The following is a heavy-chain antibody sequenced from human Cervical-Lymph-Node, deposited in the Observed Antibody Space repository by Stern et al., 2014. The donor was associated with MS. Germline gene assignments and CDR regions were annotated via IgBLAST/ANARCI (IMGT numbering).Heavy chain of an antibody. J-gene: IGHJ4*02. CDR1: GGSISSTSYY. V-gene: IGHV4-39*01. CDR2: IYYSGPP. D-gene: IGHD6-13*01. Sequence: QLQLQESGPGLVKPSETLSLTCTVSGGSISSTSYYWGWIRQPPGKGLEWIGIIYYSGPPYSTRPLKSRVPISVATSKTQFPLKLPSVTAADTAIYYCARSIAAAATGPHYWGQGTLVTVSS. CDR3: ARSIAAAATGPHY.